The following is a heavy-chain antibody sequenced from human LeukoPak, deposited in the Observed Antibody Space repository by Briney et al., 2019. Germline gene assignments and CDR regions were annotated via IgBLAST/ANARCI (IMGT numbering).Heavy chain of an antibody. D-gene: IGHD4-17*01. CDR3: ARDDYGDSKGRFDP. CDR1: GYTFNNYG. V-gene: IGHV1-18*01. J-gene: IGHJ5*02. CDR2: ISVYNGNT. Sequence: ASVKVSCKASGYTFNNYGITWVRQAPGQGLEWMGWISVYNGNTNSAQKLQGRPTMTTDTSTSTAYMELRSLRSDDTAVYYCARDDYGDSKGRFDPWGQGTLVTVSS.